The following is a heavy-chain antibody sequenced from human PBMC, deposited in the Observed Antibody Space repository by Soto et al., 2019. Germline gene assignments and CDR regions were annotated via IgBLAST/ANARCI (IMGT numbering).Heavy chain of an antibody. Sequence: PSETLSLTCAVSVYSIRSDYYWGCIRQPPGKGLEWIGSIYQSGAAYYNPSLKSRVTISVDTSKNEFSLKVSSVTAADTAVYYCARVTGSKGYFDYWGQGTLVTVSS. D-gene: IGHD2-2*01. CDR3: ARVTGSKGYFDY. V-gene: IGHV4-38-2*01. CDR1: VYSIRSDYY. CDR2: IYQSGAA. J-gene: IGHJ4*02.